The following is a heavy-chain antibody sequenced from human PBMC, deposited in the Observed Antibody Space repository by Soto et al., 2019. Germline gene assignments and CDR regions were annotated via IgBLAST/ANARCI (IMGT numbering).Heavy chain of an antibody. CDR1: GYTFTSYD. CDR3: ARDLYSYGSYFDY. Sequence: ASVKVSCKASGYTFTSYDINWVRQATGQGLEWMGWMNPNSGNTGYAQKFQGRVTITRDTSASTAYMELSSLRSEDTAVYYCARDLYSYGSYFDYWGQGTLVTVSS. J-gene: IGHJ4*02. D-gene: IGHD5-18*01. V-gene: IGHV1-8*01. CDR2: MNPNSGNT.